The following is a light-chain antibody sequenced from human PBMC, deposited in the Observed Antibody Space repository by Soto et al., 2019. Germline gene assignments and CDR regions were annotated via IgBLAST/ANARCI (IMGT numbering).Light chain of an antibody. CDR3: QQYSNWPPLYT. CDR1: QSVSSY. V-gene: IGKV3-15*01. J-gene: IGKJ2*01. CDR2: DAS. Sequence: EIVMTQSPATLSVSPGERATLSCRASQSVSSYLAWYQQKPGLPPRLLIYDASTRATGIPERFSGSGSGTDFTLTISSLQSADFAVYYCQQYSNWPPLYTFGRGTKLEIK.